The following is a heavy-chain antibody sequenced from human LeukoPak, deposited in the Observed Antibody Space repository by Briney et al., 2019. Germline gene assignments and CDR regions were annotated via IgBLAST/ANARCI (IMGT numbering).Heavy chain of an antibody. D-gene: IGHD6-19*01. CDR1: GYTFTTYD. Sequence: GASVKVSCKASGYTFTTYDISWVRQAPGQGLEWVGWISAYNGNTNYAQKVQGRVTMTTDTSTSTAYMELRSLRSDDTAVYYCTRGGASSGYDYWGQGTLVTVPP. CDR2: ISAYNGNT. J-gene: IGHJ4*02. CDR3: TRGGASSGYDY. V-gene: IGHV1-18*01.